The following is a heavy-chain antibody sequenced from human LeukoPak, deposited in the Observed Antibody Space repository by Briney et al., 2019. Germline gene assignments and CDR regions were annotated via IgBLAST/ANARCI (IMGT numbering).Heavy chain of an antibody. V-gene: IGHV3-33*06. Sequence: GGSLRLSCAASGFTFSSYGMHWVRQAPDKGLEWVAVIWYDGTNEYYADSVKGRFTISRDNSKNTLYLQMNSLRAEDTAVYYCAKDLYDFWSGLLSWGQGTLVTVSS. CDR1: GFTFSSYG. D-gene: IGHD3-3*01. CDR3: AKDLYDFWSGLLS. J-gene: IGHJ5*02. CDR2: IWYDGTNE.